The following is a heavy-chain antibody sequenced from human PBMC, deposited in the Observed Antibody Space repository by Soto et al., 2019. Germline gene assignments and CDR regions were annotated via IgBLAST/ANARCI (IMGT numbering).Heavy chain of an antibody. CDR3: ARALTTSSRFDY. D-gene: IGHD2-2*01. CDR1: GYTFTNYY. Sequence: ASVKVSCKASGYTFTNYYIHWVRQAPGQGLEWMGVISPSGGSTSYAQKFQGRITMTRDTSTSTVDMEVSSLRFEDTAMYYCARALTTSSRFDYWGQGTLVPVSS. CDR2: ISPSGGST. J-gene: IGHJ4*02. V-gene: IGHV1-46*01.